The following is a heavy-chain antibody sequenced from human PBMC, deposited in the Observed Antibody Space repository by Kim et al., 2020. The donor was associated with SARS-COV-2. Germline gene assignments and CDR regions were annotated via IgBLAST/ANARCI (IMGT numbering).Heavy chain of an antibody. V-gene: IGHV5-51*01. J-gene: IGHJ2*01. CDR2: IYPGDSDT. D-gene: IGHD5-12*01. CDR3: ARHVSGYDSGDYWYFDL. CDR1: GYSFTSYW. Sequence: GESLKISCKGSGYSFTSYWIGWVRQMPGKGLEWMGIIYPGDSDTRYSPSFQGQVTISADKSISTAYLQWSSLKASDTAMYYCARHVSGYDSGDYWYFDLWGRGTLVTVSS.